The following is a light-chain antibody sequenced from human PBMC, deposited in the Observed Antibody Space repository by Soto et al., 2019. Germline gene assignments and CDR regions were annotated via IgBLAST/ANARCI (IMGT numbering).Light chain of an antibody. Sequence: EIVLTQSPGTLSLSPGERATLSCRASQSVSSSYLAWYQQKPGQAPRLLIYGASSGATGIPDRFSGSGSGTDFTLTISRLEPEDFALYYCQQYGSSPETFAQGPKLDVK. J-gene: IGKJ1*01. CDR2: GAS. CDR1: QSVSSSY. CDR3: QQYGSSPET. V-gene: IGKV3-20*01.